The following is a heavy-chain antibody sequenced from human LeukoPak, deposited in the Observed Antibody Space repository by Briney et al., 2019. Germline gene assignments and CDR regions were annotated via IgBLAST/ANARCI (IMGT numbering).Heavy chain of an antibody. J-gene: IGHJ4*02. V-gene: IGHV3-30-3*01. Sequence: GGSLRLSCAASGFAFSRSAMHWVRQTPGKGLEWVAVTSYDGIHKYYADSVQGRFTISRDNSKNTLYLQMNSLRVEDTALYYCARDNIAGSGSSDWGQGTLVTVSS. D-gene: IGHD3-10*01. CDR1: GFAFSRSA. CDR2: TSYDGIHK. CDR3: ARDNIAGSGSSD.